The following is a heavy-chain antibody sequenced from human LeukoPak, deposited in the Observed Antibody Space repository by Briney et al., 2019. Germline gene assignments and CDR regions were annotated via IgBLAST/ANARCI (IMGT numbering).Heavy chain of an antibody. CDR3: ARGEYSSSWYPFDN. CDR2: SSAYNGNT. D-gene: IGHD6-13*01. V-gene: IGHV1-18*04. Sequence: ASGKLSRTCSASAFTINGNRWGWDGPGQAPTKSPVSSAYNGNTNYAQKLQARVTMTTGTSTSTAYMELKSLRSDDTAVYYCARGEYSSSWYPFDNSGQGSLVTVSS. J-gene: IGHJ4*02. CDR1: ASAFTING.